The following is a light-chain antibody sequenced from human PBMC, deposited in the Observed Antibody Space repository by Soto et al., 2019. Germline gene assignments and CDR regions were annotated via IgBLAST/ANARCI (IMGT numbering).Light chain of an antibody. J-gene: IGLJ3*02. CDR3: TSYTSTNTWV. Sequence: QSALTQPASVSGSPGQSITISCTGTSTDVGGYNYVSWYQQYPDKAPKLIIHEATHRPSGISSRFSGSKSGNTASLTISGLQAEDEADYYCTSYTSTNTWVFGGGTKLTVL. V-gene: IGLV2-14*01. CDR2: EAT. CDR1: STDVGGYNY.